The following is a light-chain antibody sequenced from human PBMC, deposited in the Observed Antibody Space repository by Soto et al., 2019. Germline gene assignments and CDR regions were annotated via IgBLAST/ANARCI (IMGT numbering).Light chain of an antibody. CDR2: DAS. V-gene: IGKV3D-20*01. CDR3: QQCGRSPWT. J-gene: IGKJ1*01. CDR1: QSVSSH. Sequence: EVVLKQSPATLSLSIGERATLSCGASQSVSSHLAWFQQRPGQAPRLLIYDASNRATGIPARFSGRGSGTDFTLTISRLEPEDFAVYYCQQCGRSPWTVGQGTKVAIK.